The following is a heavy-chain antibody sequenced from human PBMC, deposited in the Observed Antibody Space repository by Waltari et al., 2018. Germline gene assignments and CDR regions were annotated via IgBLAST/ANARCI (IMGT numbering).Heavy chain of an antibody. CDR1: GDTFSNYA. Sequence: QVQLVQSGAEVKKPGSSVKVSCKASGDTFSNYAITWVRQAPGQGLEWMGGILPRFATSNYAQKFQGRVTITADDSTSTAYMELSSLRSEDTAIYYCARGPPYYYDSSGYYFDYWGQGTLVTVSS. J-gene: IGHJ4*02. CDR3: ARGPPYYYDSSGYYFDY. CDR2: ILPRFATS. D-gene: IGHD3-22*01. V-gene: IGHV1-69*13.